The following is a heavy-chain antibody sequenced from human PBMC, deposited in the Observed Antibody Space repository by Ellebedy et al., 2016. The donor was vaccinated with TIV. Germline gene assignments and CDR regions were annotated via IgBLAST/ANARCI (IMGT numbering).Heavy chain of an antibody. D-gene: IGHD3-10*01. CDR1: GYSFTSYW. CDR3: ARLNRPRGTWFGADYYGMDV. CDR2: IYPGDSDT. Sequence: PGGSLRLSCKGSGYSFTSYWIGRVRQMPGKGLEWMGIIYPGDSDTRYSPSFQGQVTISADKSISTAYLQWSSLKASDTAMYYCARLNRPRGTWFGADYYGMDVWGQGTTVTVSS. V-gene: IGHV5-51*01. J-gene: IGHJ6*02.